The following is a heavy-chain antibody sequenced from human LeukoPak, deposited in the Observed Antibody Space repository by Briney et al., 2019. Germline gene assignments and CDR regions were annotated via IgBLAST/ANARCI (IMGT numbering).Heavy chain of an antibody. Sequence: SGPTLVKPSETLSLTCTVSGGSISSYYWSWIRQPPGKGLEWIGYIYYSGSTNYNPSLKSRVTISVDTSKNQFSLELSSVTAADTAVDYCARSSPLKIDYWGQGTLVTVSS. CDR3: ARSSPLKIDY. CDR2: IYYSGST. CDR1: GGSISSYY. J-gene: IGHJ4*02. V-gene: IGHV4-59*01.